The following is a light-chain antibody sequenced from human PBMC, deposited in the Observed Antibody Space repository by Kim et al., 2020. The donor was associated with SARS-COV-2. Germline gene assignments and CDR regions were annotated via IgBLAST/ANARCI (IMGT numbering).Light chain of an antibody. J-gene: IGKJ2*01. V-gene: IGKV2-30*02. CDR1: QSLVPRDGNTC. CDR3: MQSTHWPYT. Sequence: ASVSCTSSQSLVPRDGNTCLKWFQQRRGQSPRRLIFRVSNRDSGVPDRFSGGVSGADFTLNISSVEVEDIGVYFCMQSTHWPYTFGQGTKLEI. CDR2: RVS.